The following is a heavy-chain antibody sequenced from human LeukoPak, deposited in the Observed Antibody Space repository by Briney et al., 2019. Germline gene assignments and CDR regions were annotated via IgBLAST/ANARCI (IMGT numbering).Heavy chain of an antibody. CDR2: IYYSGST. CDR1: GDSISSGDYY. CDR3: ARLSGSYYPDY. D-gene: IGHD1-26*01. Sequence: SETLSLTCTVSGDSISSGDYYWSWIRQPPGKGLEWIGYIYYSGSTYYNPSLKSRVTISVDTSKNQFSLKLSSVTAADTAVYYCARLSGSYYPDYWGQGTLVTVSS. V-gene: IGHV4-30-4*08. J-gene: IGHJ4*02.